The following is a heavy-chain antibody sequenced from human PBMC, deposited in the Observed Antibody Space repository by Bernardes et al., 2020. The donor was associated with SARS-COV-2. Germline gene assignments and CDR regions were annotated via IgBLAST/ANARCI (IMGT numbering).Heavy chain of an antibody. D-gene: IGHD6-13*01. J-gene: IGHJ1*01. CDR1: LFSLSPSGVG. CDR2: IYWDDDK. Sequence: SGHTLWKPTQPLTLTCPFSLFSLSPSGVGVGWIRQPPGKALEWLALIYWDDDKRYSPSLKSRLTITKDTSKNQVVLTMTNMDPVDTATYYCAHRPHSSTWYSPYFQHWGQGTLVTVSS. CDR3: AHRPHSSTWYSPYFQH. V-gene: IGHV2-5*02.